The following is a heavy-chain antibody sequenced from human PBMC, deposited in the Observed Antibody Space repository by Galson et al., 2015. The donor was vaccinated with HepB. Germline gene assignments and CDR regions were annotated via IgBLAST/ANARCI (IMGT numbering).Heavy chain of an antibody. CDR3: AHSPAGITIFGVVTRRGTGFDY. V-gene: IGHV2-5*02. CDR1: GFSLSTSGVG. D-gene: IGHD3-3*01. CDR2: IYWDDDK. J-gene: IGHJ4*02. Sequence: PALVKPTQTLTLTCTFSGFSLSTSGVGVGWIRQPPGKALEWLALIYWDDDKRYSPSLKSRLTITKDTSKNQVVLTMTNMDPVDTATYYCAHSPAGITIFGVVTRRGTGFDYWGQGTLVAVSS.